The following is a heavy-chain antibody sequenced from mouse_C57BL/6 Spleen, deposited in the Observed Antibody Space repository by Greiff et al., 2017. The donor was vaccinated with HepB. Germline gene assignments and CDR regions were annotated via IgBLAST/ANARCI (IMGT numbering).Heavy chain of an antibody. J-gene: IGHJ4*01. CDR3: ERGDYLYAMDY. CDR2: IYPSDSET. D-gene: IGHD2-13*01. V-gene: IGHV1-61*01. CDR1: GYTFTSYW. Sequence: VQLQQPGAELVRPGSSVKLSCKASGYTFTSYWMDWVKQRPGQGLEWIGNIYPSDSETHYNQKFKDKATLTVDKSSSTAYMQLSSLTSEDSAVYYGERGDYLYAMDYWGQGTSVTVSS.